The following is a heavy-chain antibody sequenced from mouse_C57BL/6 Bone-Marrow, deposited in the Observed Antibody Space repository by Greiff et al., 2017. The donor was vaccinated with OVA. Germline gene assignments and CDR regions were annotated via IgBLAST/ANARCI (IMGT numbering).Heavy chain of an antibody. D-gene: IGHD1-1*01. V-gene: IGHV1-72*01. CDR3: ARSADSYGSPYRYFDG. J-gene: IGHJ1*03. CDR1: GYTFTSYW. CDR2: IDPSSGGT. Sequence: QVHVKQPGAELVKPGASVKLSCKASGYTFTSYWMHWVKQRPGRGLEWIGRIDPSSGGTKYNEKFKSKATLTVDKPSSTAYMQLSSLTSEDSAVYYCARSADSYGSPYRYFDGWGTGTTVTVSS.